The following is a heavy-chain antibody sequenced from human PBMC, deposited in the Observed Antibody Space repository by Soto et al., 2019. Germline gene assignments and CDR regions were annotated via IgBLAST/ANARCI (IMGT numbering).Heavy chain of an antibody. V-gene: IGHV3-30*04. CDR2: ISYDGSNK. D-gene: IGHD3-22*01. Sequence: HPGGSLRLSCAASGLTFSSYAMHWVRQAPGKGLEWVAVISYDGSNKYYADSVKGRFTISRDNSKNTLYLQMNSLRAEDTAVYYCARDKYYYDSSGLNDYWGQGTLVTVSS. CDR3: ARDKYYYDSSGLNDY. J-gene: IGHJ4*02. CDR1: GLTFSSYA.